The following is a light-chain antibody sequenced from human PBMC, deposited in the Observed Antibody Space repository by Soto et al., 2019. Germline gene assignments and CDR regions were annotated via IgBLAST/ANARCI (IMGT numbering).Light chain of an antibody. CDR2: GNS. V-gene: IGLV1-40*01. Sequence: QSVLTQPPSVSGAPGQRVTISCTGSSSNIGAGYDVHWYQQLPGTAPKLLIYGNSNRPSGVPDRFSGSKSGTSASLAITGLQAEDAADYYCQSYDSSLSGPVVFGGGTKLTVL. CDR3: QSYDSSLSGPVV. CDR1: SSNIGAGYD. J-gene: IGLJ2*01.